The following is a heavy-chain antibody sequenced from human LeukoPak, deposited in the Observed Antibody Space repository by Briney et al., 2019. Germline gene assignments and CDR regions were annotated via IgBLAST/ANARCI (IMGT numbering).Heavy chain of an antibody. CDR1: GYTFTSYG. V-gene: IGHV1-18*01. J-gene: IGHJ5*02. CDR2: ITTYDANT. Sequence: GASVKVSCKASGYTFTSYGINWVRQAPGQGLECMGWITTYDANTEYAQKLQGRVTMTTDTSTSTAYMEVRSLRSDDPAVYYCARDGRGHWDTSRWYVGNWFDPWGQGTLVTVSS. CDR3: ARDGRGHWDTSRWYVGNWFDP. D-gene: IGHD6-13*01.